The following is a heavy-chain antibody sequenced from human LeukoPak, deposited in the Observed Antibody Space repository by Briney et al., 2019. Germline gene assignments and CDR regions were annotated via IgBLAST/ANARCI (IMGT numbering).Heavy chain of an antibody. CDR2: IYYSGST. J-gene: IGHJ3*02. CDR1: GGSISSHY. D-gene: IGHD3-10*01. V-gene: IGHV4-59*11. CDR3: ARRVLTMVRGVIDAFDI. Sequence: SETLSLTCTVSGGSISSHYWSWIRQPPGKGLEWIGYIYYSGSTNYNPSLKSRVTISVDTSKNQFSLKLSSVTAADTAVYYCARRVLTMVRGVIDAFDIWGQGTMVTVSS.